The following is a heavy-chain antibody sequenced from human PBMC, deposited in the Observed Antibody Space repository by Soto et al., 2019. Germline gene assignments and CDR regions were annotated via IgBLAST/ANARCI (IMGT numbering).Heavy chain of an antibody. V-gene: IGHV3-48*01. CDR1: GFTFSSYS. D-gene: IGHD3-3*01. J-gene: IGHJ6*03. CDR3: ARSSYYDFWSGYSSAYYYYMDV. CDR2: ISSSSSTI. Sequence: VQLVESGGGLVQPGGSLRLSCAASGFTFSSYSMNWVRQAPGKGLEWVSYISSSSSTIYYADSVKGRFTISRDNAKNSLYLQMNSLRAEDTAVYYCARSSYYDFWSGYSSAYYYYMDVWGKGTTVTVSS.